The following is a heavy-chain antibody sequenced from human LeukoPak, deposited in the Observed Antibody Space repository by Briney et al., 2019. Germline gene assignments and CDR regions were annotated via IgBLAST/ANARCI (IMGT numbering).Heavy chain of an antibody. CDR1: RDIFTRHY. CDR3: ARDNSARDTAWWFDP. Sequence: GASVKVSCKASRDIFTRHYMHWVRQAPGQGLEWMGIINPTGDTTRYAQKFQGRVTMTWDMSTSTDYMELSSLTAEDTAVSFCARDNSARDTAWWFDPWGQGTLVTVSS. CDR2: INPTGDTT. V-gene: IGHV1-46*01. D-gene: IGHD3-10*01. J-gene: IGHJ5*02.